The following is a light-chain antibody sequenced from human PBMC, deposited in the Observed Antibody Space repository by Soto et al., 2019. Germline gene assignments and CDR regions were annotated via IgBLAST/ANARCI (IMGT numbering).Light chain of an antibody. CDR2: GAS. Sequence: IVLTQSPGTMSLSPGDRAILSCRASQTISSSSLAWYQQKGGQAPRLLIYGASSRATGIPDRFSGSGSGTDFTLTISRLEPDDFAVYYCQQYGSSSTFGQGTRLEIK. J-gene: IGKJ5*01. V-gene: IGKV3-20*01. CDR1: QTISSSS. CDR3: QQYGSSST.